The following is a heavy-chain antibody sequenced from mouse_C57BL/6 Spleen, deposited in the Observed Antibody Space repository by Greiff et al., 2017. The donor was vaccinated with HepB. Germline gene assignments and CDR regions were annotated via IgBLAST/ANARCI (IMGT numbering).Heavy chain of an antibody. CDR1: GFSLTSYG. Sequence: VMLVESGPGLVQPSQSLSITCTVSGFSLTSYGVHWVRQSPGKGLEWLGVIWSGGSTDYNAAFISRLSISKDNSKSQVFFKMNSLQADDTAIYYCASYDGYSAWFAYWGQGTLVTVSA. D-gene: IGHD2-3*01. J-gene: IGHJ3*01. CDR2: IWSGGST. CDR3: ASYDGYSAWFAY. V-gene: IGHV2-2*01.